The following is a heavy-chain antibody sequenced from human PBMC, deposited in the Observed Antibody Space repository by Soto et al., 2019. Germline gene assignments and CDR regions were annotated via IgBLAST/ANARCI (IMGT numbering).Heavy chain of an antibody. CDR2: IYDSGNT. CDR1: GGSISGTTYS. V-gene: IGHV4-30-2*01. Sequence: QLQLQESGSGLVKPSQTLSLTCAVSGGSISGTTYSWSWIRQPPGKGLEWIGYIYDSGNTYYNPSLANQFYISVDRSKNQFALKLGAETAADTAVYDCARGQGAAAGHCNFDYWGQGALVTVSS. D-gene: IGHD6-13*01. J-gene: IGHJ4*02. CDR3: ARGQGAAAGHCNFDY.